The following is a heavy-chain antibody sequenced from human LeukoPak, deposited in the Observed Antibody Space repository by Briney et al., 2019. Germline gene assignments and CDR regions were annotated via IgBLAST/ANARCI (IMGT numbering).Heavy chain of an antibody. J-gene: IGHJ6*03. V-gene: IGHV4-59*01. CDR2: IYYSGST. CDR3: ARGRKVGATVYYYYMDV. D-gene: IGHD1-26*01. CDR1: GGSISSYY. Sequence: PSETLSLTCTVSGGSISSYYWSWIRQPPGKGLEWIGYIYYSGSTNYNPSLKSRVTISVDTSKNQFSLKLSSVTAADTVVYYCARGRKVGATVYYYYMDVWGKGTTVTVSS.